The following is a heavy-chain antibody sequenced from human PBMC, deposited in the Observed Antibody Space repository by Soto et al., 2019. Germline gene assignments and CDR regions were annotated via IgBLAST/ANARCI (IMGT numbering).Heavy chain of an antibody. V-gene: IGHV3-11*06. CDR3: AGWFGEGHFDY. J-gene: IGHJ4*01. CDR2: ISSSSSYL. D-gene: IGHD3-10*01. CDR1: GITYIDYY. Sequence: QVQLVESGGGLVKPGGSLRLSCVASGITYIDYYMTWIRQAPGKGLEWVSYISSSSSYLDYADSVKGGFTISRDNAKNSVYVQMNSLRPEATDVYDCAGWFGEGHFDYWVHGTVVTVSS.